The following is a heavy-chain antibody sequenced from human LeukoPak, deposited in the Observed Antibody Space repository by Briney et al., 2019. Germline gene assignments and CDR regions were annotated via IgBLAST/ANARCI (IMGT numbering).Heavy chain of an antibody. CDR1: GGSISSGSYY. Sequence: SETLSLTCTVTGGSISSGSYYWTWIRQPAGSGLEWIGHIYTRGDTSYNLSLQSPVSISSISVDTSKNQFSLKLSSVTAADTAVYYCARDGYYGSGSGYYGMDVWGQGTTVTVSS. CDR2: IYTRGDT. V-gene: IGHV4-61*09. D-gene: IGHD3-10*01. J-gene: IGHJ6*02. CDR3: ARDGYYGSGSGYYGMDV.